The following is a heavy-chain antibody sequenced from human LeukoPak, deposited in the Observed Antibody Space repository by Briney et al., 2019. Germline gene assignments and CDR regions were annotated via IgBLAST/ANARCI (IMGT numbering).Heavy chain of an antibody. J-gene: IGHJ4*02. CDR3: ARNSGSGSYNY. V-gene: IGHV3-30*03. Sequence: AGRSLRLSCAASGFTFSSYVMHWVRQAPGKGLEWVAVISYDGSNKYYADSVKGRFTISRDNSKNTLYLQMNSLRAEDTAVYYCARNSGSGSYNYWGQGTLVTVSS. D-gene: IGHD3-10*01. CDR1: GFTFSSYV. CDR2: ISYDGSNK.